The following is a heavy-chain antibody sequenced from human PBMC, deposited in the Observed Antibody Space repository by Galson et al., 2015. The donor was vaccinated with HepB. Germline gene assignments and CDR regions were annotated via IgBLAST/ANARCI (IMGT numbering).Heavy chain of an antibody. D-gene: IGHD3-16*02. Sequence: SLRLSCAASGFTFSSYSMNWVRQAPGKGLEWVSYISSSSSTIYYADSVKGRFTISRDNAKNSLYLQMNSLRDEDTAVYYCARSVYGEYDYVWGSYRLNEYFDYWGQGTLVTVSS. J-gene: IGHJ4*02. CDR3: ARSVYGEYDYVWGSYRLNEYFDY. V-gene: IGHV3-48*02. CDR2: ISSSSSTI. CDR1: GFTFSSYS.